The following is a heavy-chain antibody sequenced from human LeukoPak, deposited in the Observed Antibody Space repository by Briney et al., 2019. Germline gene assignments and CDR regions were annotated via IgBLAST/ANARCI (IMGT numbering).Heavy chain of an antibody. D-gene: IGHD5-24*01. CDR2: ISSSGSTI. Sequence: PGGSLRLSCAASGFTFSDYYMSWIRQAPGKGLEWVSYISSSGSTIYYADSVKGRFTISRDNAKNSLYLQMNSLRAEDTVVYYCAKDIRWLPTYFDYWGQGTLVAVSS. J-gene: IGHJ4*02. V-gene: IGHV3-11*01. CDR1: GFTFSDYY. CDR3: AKDIRWLPTYFDY.